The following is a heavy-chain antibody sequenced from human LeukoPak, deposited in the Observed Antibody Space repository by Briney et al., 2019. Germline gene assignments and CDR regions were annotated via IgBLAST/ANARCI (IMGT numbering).Heavy chain of an antibody. J-gene: IGHJ6*03. CDR2: ICWNSGSI. Sequence: GGSPRLSCAPSGLTLEVYATQGVPEAPARGLGWGSGICWNSGSIGYADSVKGRFTIARDNAKNSLYLQMNSLRAEDTALYYCAKDSPSYGDYEDYYYMDVWGKGTTVTVSS. V-gene: IGHV3-9*01. CDR3: AKDSPSYGDYEDYYYMDV. D-gene: IGHD4-17*01. CDR1: GLTLEVYA.